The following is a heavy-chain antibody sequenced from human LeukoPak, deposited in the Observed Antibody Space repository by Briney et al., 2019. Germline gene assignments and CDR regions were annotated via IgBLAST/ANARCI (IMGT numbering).Heavy chain of an antibody. CDR2: IWYDGSNK. V-gene: IGHV3-33*01. D-gene: IGHD3-10*01. CDR3: ARAMVRGVIIDAFDI. Sequence: PGGSLRLSCAASGFTFSSYGMHWVRQAPGKGLEWVAVIWYDGSNKYYADSVKGRFTISRDNSKNTLYLQMNSLRAEDTAVYYCARAMVRGVIIDAFDIWGQGTMVTVSS. CDR1: GFTFSSYG. J-gene: IGHJ3*02.